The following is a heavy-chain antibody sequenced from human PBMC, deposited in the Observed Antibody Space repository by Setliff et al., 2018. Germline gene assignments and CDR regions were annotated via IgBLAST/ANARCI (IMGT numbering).Heavy chain of an antibody. Sequence: GGSLRLSCAASGFTFSSYAMSWVRQAPGKGLEWVSAISGSGGSTYYADSVKGRFTISRDNSKNTLYLQMNSLRAEDTAVYYCAKDLRSSPRVIDAFDIWGQGTMVTVSS. CDR2: ISGSGGST. J-gene: IGHJ3*02. CDR3: AKDLRSSPRVIDAFDI. CDR1: GFTFSSYA. D-gene: IGHD2-2*01. V-gene: IGHV3-23*01.